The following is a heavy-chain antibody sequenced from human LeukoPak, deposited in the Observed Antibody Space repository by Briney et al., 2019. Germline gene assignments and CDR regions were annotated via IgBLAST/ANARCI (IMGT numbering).Heavy chain of an antibody. CDR3: ARDFAGDRDY. D-gene: IGHD4-17*01. CDR1: GFTFNDAW. V-gene: IGHV3-74*01. CDR2: INPNGITT. J-gene: IGHJ4*02. Sequence: GGSLRLSCVASGFTFNDAWMHWVRQAPGKGLVWVARINPNGITTTYTDSVKGRFTISRDNAKNTLYLQMNSLRVEDTAVYYCARDFAGDRDYWGQGTLVTVSS.